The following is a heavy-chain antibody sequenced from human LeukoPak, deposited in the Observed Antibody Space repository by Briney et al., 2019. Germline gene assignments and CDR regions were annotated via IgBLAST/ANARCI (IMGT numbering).Heavy chain of an antibody. CDR2: INPNSGVT. D-gene: IGHD3-9*01. J-gene: IGHJ4*02. CDR3: ARDPLLRYFDWLPRPYYFDY. Sequence: ASVKVSCKASGYTFTGYYMHWVRQAPGQGLEWMGWINPNSGVTNYAQKFQGRVTMTRDTSISTAYMELSRLRSDDTAVYYCARDPLLRYFDWLPRPYYFDYWGQGTLVTVSS. V-gene: IGHV1-2*02. CDR1: GYTFTGYY.